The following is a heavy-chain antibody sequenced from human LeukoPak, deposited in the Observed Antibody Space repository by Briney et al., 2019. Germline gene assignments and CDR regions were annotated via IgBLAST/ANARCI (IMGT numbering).Heavy chain of an antibody. CDR3: ARAYAGYGSGSFDY. D-gene: IGHD3-10*01. CDR2: ISAYNGNT. V-gene: IGHV1-18*01. Sequence: GASVKVSCKASGYTFTSYGISWVRQAPGQGLEWMGWISAYNGNTNYAQKLQGRVTMTTDTSTSTAYMELRSLRSEDTAVYYCARAYAGYGSGSFDYWGQGTLVTVSS. J-gene: IGHJ4*02. CDR1: GYTFTSYG.